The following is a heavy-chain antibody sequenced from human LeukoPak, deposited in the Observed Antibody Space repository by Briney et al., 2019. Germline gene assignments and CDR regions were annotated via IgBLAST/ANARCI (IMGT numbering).Heavy chain of an antibody. CDR3: ARATLSGGGAFDI. CDR1: GGSFSGYY. D-gene: IGHD3-10*01. Sequence: SETLSLTCAVYGGSFSGYYWSWIRQPPGKGLEWIGEINHSGSTNYNPSLKSRVTISVDTSKNQFSLKLSSVTAADTAVYYCARATLSGGGAFDIWGQGTMVTVSS. J-gene: IGHJ3*02. CDR2: INHSGST. V-gene: IGHV4-34*01.